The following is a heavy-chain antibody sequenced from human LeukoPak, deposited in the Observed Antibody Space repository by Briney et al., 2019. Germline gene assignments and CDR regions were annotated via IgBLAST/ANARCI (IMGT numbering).Heavy chain of an antibody. V-gene: IGHV4-59*12. Sequence: SETLSLACTVSGGSISNYYWSWIRQPPGKGLECMGYIYYSGTTNYNPSLKSRVTISVDTSKNQFSLKLSSVTAADTAVYYCARGISDFWSGYYLYFDYWGQGTLVTVSS. CDR3: ARGISDFWSGYYLYFDY. J-gene: IGHJ4*02. CDR1: GGSISNYY. D-gene: IGHD3-3*01. CDR2: IYYSGTT.